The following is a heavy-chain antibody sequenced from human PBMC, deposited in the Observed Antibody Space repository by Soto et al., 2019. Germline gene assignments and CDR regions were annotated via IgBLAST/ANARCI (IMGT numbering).Heavy chain of an antibody. Sequence: GGSLRLSCAASGFTFSSYSMNWVRQAPGGGLEWVAYISSSSSTIYYADSVKGRFTISRDNAKNSLYLQMNSLRAEDTAVYYCARRRFLCGGDCNFYGMEVWGQGTTVTVSS. V-gene: IGHV3-48*01. CDR2: ISSSSSTI. CDR1: GFTFSSYS. D-gene: IGHD2-21*02. J-gene: IGHJ6*02. CDR3: ARRRFLCGGDCNFYGMEV.